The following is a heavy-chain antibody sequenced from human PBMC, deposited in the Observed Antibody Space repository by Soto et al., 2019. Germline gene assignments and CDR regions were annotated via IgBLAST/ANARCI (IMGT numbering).Heavy chain of an antibody. Sequence: PSETLSLTCTVSGGSISSGGYYWSWIRQHPGKGLEWIGYIYYSGSTYYNPSLKSRVTISVDTSKNQFSLKLSSVTAADTAVYYCARDACPRRSGGSCYGEGGAYYYYYYMDVWGKGTTVTVSS. D-gene: IGHD2-15*01. V-gene: IGHV4-31*03. CDR3: ARDACPRRSGGSCYGEGGAYYYYYYMDV. CDR2: IYYSGST. J-gene: IGHJ6*03. CDR1: GGSISSGGYY.